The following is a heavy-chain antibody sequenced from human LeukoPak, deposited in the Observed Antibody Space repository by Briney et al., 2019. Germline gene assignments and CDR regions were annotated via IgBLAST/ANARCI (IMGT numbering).Heavy chain of an antibody. CDR3: ARDGSSSSRPFDY. CDR1: RYTFTGYY. Sequence: ASVKVSCKASRYTFTGYYMHWVRQAPGQGLEWMGWINPNSGGTNYAQKFQGWVTMTRDTSISTAYMELSRLRSDDTAVYYCARDGSSSSRPFDYWGQGTLVTVSS. CDR2: INPNSGGT. D-gene: IGHD6-6*01. V-gene: IGHV1-2*04. J-gene: IGHJ4*02.